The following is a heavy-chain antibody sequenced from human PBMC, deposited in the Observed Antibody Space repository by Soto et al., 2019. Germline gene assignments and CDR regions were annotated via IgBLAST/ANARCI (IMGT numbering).Heavy chain of an antibody. Sequence: SETLSLTCTVSGGSVSSGSYYWSWIRQPPGKGLEWIGYIYYSGGTNYNPSLKSRVTISVDTSKNQFSLKLSSVTAADTAVYYCARGGGVTATFDYWGQGTLVTVSS. CDR1: GGSVSSGSYY. J-gene: IGHJ4*02. CDR3: ARGGGVTATFDY. V-gene: IGHV4-61*01. CDR2: IYYSGGT. D-gene: IGHD5-18*01.